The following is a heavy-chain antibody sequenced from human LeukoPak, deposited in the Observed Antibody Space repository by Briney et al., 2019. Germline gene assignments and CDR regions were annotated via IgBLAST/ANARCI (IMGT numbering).Heavy chain of an antibody. Sequence: PGGSLRLSSAASGFTIISKYMSWGRQAPGGRLEWVSVIFCHRSTYYTDSMKGRFSISSDNSKTTMYLQLKSLSAEATAVSYFARGGAETTIDLGGQGTLVSVSS. CDR1: GFTIISKY. V-gene: IGHV3-66*01. CDR2: IFCHRST. CDR3: ARGGAETTIDL. D-gene: IGHD1-1*01. J-gene: IGHJ4*02.